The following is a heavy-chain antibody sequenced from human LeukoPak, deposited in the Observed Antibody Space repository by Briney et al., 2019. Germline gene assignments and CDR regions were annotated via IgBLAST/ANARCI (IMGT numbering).Heavy chain of an antibody. D-gene: IGHD3-10*01. Sequence: GGSLRLSCAASGFTFSNDAMTWVRQAPGKGLEWVSAISGSYDSTYYADSVKGRFTISRDNPKNTLYLQMNSLRAEDTAVYYCAKALLGMIRGGPYYFDYWGQGTLVTVSS. CDR1: GFTFSNDA. CDR3: AKALLGMIRGGPYYFDY. J-gene: IGHJ4*02. CDR2: ISGSYDST. V-gene: IGHV3-23*01.